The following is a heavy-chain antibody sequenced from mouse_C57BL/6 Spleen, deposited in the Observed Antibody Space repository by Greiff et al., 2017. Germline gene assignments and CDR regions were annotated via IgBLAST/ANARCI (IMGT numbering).Heavy chain of an antibody. CDR3: ARDYDYGSWFAY. CDR2: INPNYGTT. D-gene: IGHD2-4*01. V-gene: IGHV1-39*01. CDR1: GYSFTDYN. J-gene: IGHJ3*01. Sequence: EVQLQESGPELVKPGASVKISCKASGYSFTDYNMNWVKQSNGKSLEWIGVINPNYGTTSYNQKFKGKATLTVDKSSSTAYMQLSSLTSEDSAVYFCARDYDYGSWFAYWGQGTLVTVSA.